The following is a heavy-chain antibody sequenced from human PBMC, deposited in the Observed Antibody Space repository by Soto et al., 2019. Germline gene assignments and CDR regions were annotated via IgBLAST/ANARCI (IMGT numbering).Heavy chain of an antibody. CDR3: ASTNGVWGEPGVVTAIRRVDY. J-gene: IGHJ4*02. CDR1: GFTFSSYE. Sequence: EVQLVESGGGLVQPGGPLRLSCAASGFTFSSYEMNWVRQAPGKGLEWVSYISSSGSTIYYADSVKGRFTISRDNAKNSLYLQMNSLRAEDTAVYYCASTNGVWGEPGVVTAIRRVDYWGQGTLVTVSS. CDR2: ISSSGSTI. D-gene: IGHD2-21*02. V-gene: IGHV3-48*03.